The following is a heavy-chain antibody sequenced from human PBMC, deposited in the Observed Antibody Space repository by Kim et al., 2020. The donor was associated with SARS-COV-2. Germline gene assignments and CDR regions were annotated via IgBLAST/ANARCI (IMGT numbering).Heavy chain of an antibody. V-gene: IGHV3-30-3*01. Sequence: GGSLRLSCAASGFTFSSYAMHWVRQAPGKGLEWVAVISYDGSNKYYADSVKGRFTISRDNSKNTLYLQMNSLRAEDTAVYYCARDPYYDSSGDDAFDIWG. J-gene: IGHJ3*02. CDR1: GFTFSSYA. CDR2: ISYDGSNK. CDR3: ARDPYYDSSGDDAFDI. D-gene: IGHD3-22*01.